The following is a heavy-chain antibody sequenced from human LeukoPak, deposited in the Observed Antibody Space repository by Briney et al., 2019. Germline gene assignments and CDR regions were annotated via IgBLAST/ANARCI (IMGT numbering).Heavy chain of an antibody. D-gene: IGHD1-26*01. Sequence: ASVKVSCKASGYTFTGYYMHWVRQAPGRGLEWMGWINPNSGGTNYAQKFQGRVTMTRDASISTAYMELSRLRSDDTAVYYCARVVGGLGATDAFDIWGQGTMVTVPS. V-gene: IGHV1-2*02. CDR2: INPNSGGT. J-gene: IGHJ3*02. CDR3: ARVVGGLGATDAFDI. CDR1: GYTFTGYY.